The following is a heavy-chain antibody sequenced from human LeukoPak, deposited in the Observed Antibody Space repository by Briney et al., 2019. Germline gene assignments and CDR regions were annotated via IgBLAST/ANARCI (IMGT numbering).Heavy chain of an antibody. J-gene: IGHJ4*02. CDR3: ARPSPYRVLPSYYFDY. CDR2: INHSGST. D-gene: IGHD2-2*01. Sequence: SETLSLTCAVYGGSLSDYYWSWIRQPPGKGLEWIGEINHSGSTNYNPSLKSRVTISVDTSKNQFSLKLSSVTAADTAVYYCARPSPYRVLPSYYFDYWGQGTVVTVSS. CDR1: GGSLSDYY. V-gene: IGHV4-34*01.